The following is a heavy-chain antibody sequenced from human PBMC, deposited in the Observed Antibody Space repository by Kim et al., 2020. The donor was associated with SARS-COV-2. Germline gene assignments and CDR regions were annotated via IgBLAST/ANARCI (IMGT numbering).Heavy chain of an antibody. V-gene: IGHV3-11*05. J-gene: IGHJ6*02. CDR3: ARVKYSSTSCGYDYYYYYGMDV. CDR2: ISSSSSYT. Sequence: GGSLRLSCAASGFTFSDYYMSWIRQAPGKGLEWVSYISSSSSYTNYADSVKGRFTISRDNAKNSLYLQMNSLRAEDTAVYYCARVKYSSTSCGYDYYYYYGMDVWGQGTTVTVSS. CDR1: GFTFSDYY. D-gene: IGHD2-2*01.